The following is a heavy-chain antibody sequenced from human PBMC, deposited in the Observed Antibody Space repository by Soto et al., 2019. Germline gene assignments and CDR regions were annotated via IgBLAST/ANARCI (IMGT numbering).Heavy chain of an antibody. CDR3: AREGLDCSGGSCYSGYFQH. Sequence: SVKVSCKASGGTFSSYAISWVRQAPGQGLEWMGGIIPIFGTANYAQKFQGRVTITADESTSTAYMELSSLRSEDTAVYYCAREGLDCSGGSCYSGYFQHSSQGTLVTVSS. CDR2: IIPIFGTA. J-gene: IGHJ1*01. D-gene: IGHD2-15*01. CDR1: GGTFSSYA. V-gene: IGHV1-69*13.